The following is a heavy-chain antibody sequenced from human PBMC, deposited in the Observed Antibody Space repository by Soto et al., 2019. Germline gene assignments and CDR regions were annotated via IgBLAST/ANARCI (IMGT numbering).Heavy chain of an antibody. CDR1: GGSVSDYY. CDR3: ARDPAGDYGH. J-gene: IGHJ4*02. D-gene: IGHD4-17*01. Sequence: PSETLSLTCNVSGGSVSDYYWSWIRQAPGKGLEWIGYIHERGVTNYNPSLKSRVTMSVDTSKNRFSLTLRSVHTADTAIYFCARDPAGDYGHWGRGTLVTSPQ. V-gene: IGHV4-59*02. CDR2: IHERGVT.